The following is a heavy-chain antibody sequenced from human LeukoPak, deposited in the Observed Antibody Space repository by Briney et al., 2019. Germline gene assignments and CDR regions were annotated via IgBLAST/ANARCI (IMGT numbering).Heavy chain of an antibody. J-gene: IGHJ6*03. V-gene: IGHV1-46*01. CDR1: GYTFTSYY. Sequence: EASVKVSCKASGYTFTSYYMHWVRQAPGQGLEWMGIINPSGGSTSYAQKFQGRVTMTRDTSTSTVYMELSSLRSEDTAVYYCARGSPQNYDFWSATPRTYYYYMDVWGKGTTVTVSS. CDR3: ARGSPQNYDFWSATPRTYYYYMDV. D-gene: IGHD3-3*01. CDR2: INPSGGST.